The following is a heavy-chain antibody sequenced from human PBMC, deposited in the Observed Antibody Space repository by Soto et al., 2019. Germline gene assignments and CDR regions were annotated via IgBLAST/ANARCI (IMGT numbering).Heavy chain of an antibody. V-gene: IGHV4-61*01. Sequence: QVQLQESGPGLVKPSETLFLTCTVSGGSVSSDSYYWSWIRQPPGKGLACIGYIYYSGSTNYHPALRRRVTISLVTSKNQLSLSLTSVTAAGTAVYCSARVSSSWGLVSYCDCWGQGTTVTVPS. CDR3: ARVSSSWGLVSYCDC. D-gene: IGHD6-13*01. J-gene: IGHJ4*02. CDR2: IYYSGST. CDR1: GGSVSSDSYY.